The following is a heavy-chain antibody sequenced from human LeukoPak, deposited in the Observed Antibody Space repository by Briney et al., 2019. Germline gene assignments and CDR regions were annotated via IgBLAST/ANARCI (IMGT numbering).Heavy chain of an antibody. J-gene: IGHJ4*02. CDR1: GFTFGSYA. Sequence: GGSLRLSCAASGFTFGSYAMTWVRQAPGKGLEWVSVITGSESSTYYADSVRGRFTISRGNPKNTLYLQMNSLRADDTAVYYCAKHRGSGVAGTGGVESWGQGTLVTVSS. CDR3: AKHRGSGVAGTGGVES. CDR2: ITGSESST. D-gene: IGHD6-19*01. V-gene: IGHV3-23*01.